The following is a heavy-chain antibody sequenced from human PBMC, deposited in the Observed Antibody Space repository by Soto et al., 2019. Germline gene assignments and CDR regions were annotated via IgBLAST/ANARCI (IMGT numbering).Heavy chain of an antibody. Sequence: EVQLLESGGGLVQPGGSLRLSCAASGFTFSNYAFNWVRQAPGKGLEWVSGITESGGYTDYADSVRGRFTISRDNSKNSLYLQMNSLRAEDTAVYFCARDEPFGGSCPGYWGQGTLVTVSS. CDR2: ITESGGYT. J-gene: IGHJ4*02. V-gene: IGHV3-23*01. CDR3: ARDEPFGGSCPGY. CDR1: GFTFSNYA. D-gene: IGHD2-15*01.